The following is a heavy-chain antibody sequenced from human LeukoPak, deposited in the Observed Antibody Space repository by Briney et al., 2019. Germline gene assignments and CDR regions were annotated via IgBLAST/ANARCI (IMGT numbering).Heavy chain of an antibody. V-gene: IGHV3-23*01. CDR3: ARGAHKRDDYGGFFDY. Sequence: GGSLRLSCAASGFTFSSYAMSWVRQAPGKGLEWVSGFSGSGSNTYYADSVKGRLTISRDNSKNTLYLQMNSLRTEDTALYYCARGAHKRDDYGGFFDYWGQGTLVTVSS. J-gene: IGHJ4*02. CDR1: GFTFSSYA. D-gene: IGHD4-23*01. CDR2: FSGSGSNT.